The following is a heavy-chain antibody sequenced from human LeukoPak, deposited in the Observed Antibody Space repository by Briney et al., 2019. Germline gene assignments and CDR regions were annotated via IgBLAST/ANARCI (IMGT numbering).Heavy chain of an antibody. CDR3: ARDGPAQMVDFDY. Sequence: DSVKVSCKASGYTFSGTGWYLYWLRQAPGQGLECMVWIYPYTGATDYAQKFQGRVAMTRDTSISTAYMELSRLPPDDTAVYYCARDGPAQMVDFDYWGQGTLVTVSS. CDR1: GYTFSGTGWY. CDR2: IYPYTGAT. D-gene: IGHD3-10*01. V-gene: IGHV1-2*02. J-gene: IGHJ4*02.